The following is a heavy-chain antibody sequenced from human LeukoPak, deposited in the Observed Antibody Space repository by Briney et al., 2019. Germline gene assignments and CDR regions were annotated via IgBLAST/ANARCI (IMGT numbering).Heavy chain of an antibody. Sequence: ASVKVSCKASGYTFTGYYMHWVRQAPGQGFEWMGWINPNSGGTNYAQRFQGRVTMTRDTSISTAYMELSRLRSDDTAVYYCARAQYPSAIDYWGQGTLVTVSS. CDR1: GYTFTGYY. D-gene: IGHD2-2*01. J-gene: IGHJ4*02. CDR3: ARAQYPSAIDY. V-gene: IGHV1-2*02. CDR2: INPNSGGT.